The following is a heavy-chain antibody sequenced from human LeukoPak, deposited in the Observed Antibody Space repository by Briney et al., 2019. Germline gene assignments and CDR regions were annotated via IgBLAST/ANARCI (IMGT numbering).Heavy chain of an antibody. D-gene: IGHD6-13*01. CDR1: GGSISSGSYY. J-gene: IGHJ3*02. CDR2: IYTSGST. Sequence: KSSETLSLTCTVSGGSISSGSYYWSWIRQPAGKGLEWIGRIYTSGSTNYNPSLKSRVTMSVDTSKNQFSLKLSSVTAADTAVYYCARDQRQQLVLDAFDIWGQGTMVTVSS. CDR3: ARDQRQQLVLDAFDI. V-gene: IGHV4-61*02.